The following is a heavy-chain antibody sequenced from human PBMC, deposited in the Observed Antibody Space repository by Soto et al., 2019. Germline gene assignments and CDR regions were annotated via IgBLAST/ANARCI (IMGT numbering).Heavy chain of an antibody. D-gene: IGHD4-4*01. V-gene: IGHV3-74*01. CDR3: AKVVKMATVRGYFDY. Sequence: GGSLRLSCAGTGFTFSSDWMYWVRQAPGKGLVWVSRINSDGGSTSYADSVKGRFTISRDNSKNTLYLQMNSLRDEDTAVYYCAKVVKMATVRGYFDYWGQGTLVTVSS. J-gene: IGHJ4*02. CDR1: GFTFSSDW. CDR2: INSDGGST.